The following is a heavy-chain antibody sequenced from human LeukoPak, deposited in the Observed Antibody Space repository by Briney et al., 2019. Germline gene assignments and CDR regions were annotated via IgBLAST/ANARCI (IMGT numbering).Heavy chain of an antibody. V-gene: IGHV3-21*01. Sequence: PGGSLRLSCAASGFTFSSYTMNWVRQAPGKGLEWVSSINSISSYIHHADSLKGRFTISRDNAKNSLYLQMNSLRAEDTAVYYCARGYDSSGYFRLFDYWGQGTLVTVSS. J-gene: IGHJ4*02. CDR2: INSISSYI. CDR3: ARGYDSSGYFRLFDY. D-gene: IGHD3-22*01. CDR1: GFTFSSYT.